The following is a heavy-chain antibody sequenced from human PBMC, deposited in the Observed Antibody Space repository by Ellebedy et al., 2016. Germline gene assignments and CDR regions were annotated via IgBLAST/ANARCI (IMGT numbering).Heavy chain of an antibody. D-gene: IGHD3-3*01. CDR3: ARETDFWSDSSYFDY. V-gene: IGHV4-30-4*01. Sequence: SLRLSXSVSGGSINSGDYYWSWIRQPPGQGLEWLGYIYYSGTTYYNTSLKSRITISVDTSKNQFSLRLSSVTAADTAVYFCARETDFWSDSSYFDYWGQGILVTISS. CDR1: GGSINSGDYY. J-gene: IGHJ4*02. CDR2: IYYSGTT.